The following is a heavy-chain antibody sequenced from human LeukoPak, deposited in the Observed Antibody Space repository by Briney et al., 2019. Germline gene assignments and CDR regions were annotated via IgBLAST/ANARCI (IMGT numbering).Heavy chain of an antibody. D-gene: IGHD6-19*01. CDR3: AREGYSSGRAPAFDF. CDR2: ISFDESK. CDR1: GLSFSSSI. V-gene: IGHV3-30*01. Sequence: GGSLRLSCGASGLSFSSSIMHWVRQAPGKGLEWVAGISFDESKYYADSVKGRFTVSRDNSNNTLYLQMNSLGFEDTAVYYCAREGYSSGRAPAFDFWGQGTMVTVSS. J-gene: IGHJ3*01.